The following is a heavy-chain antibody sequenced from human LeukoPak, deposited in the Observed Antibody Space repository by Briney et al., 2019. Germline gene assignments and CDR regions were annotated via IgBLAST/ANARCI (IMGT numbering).Heavy chain of an antibody. D-gene: IGHD6-13*01. V-gene: IGHV3-11*04. CDR3: ARALPGSWHPSCDY. J-gene: IGHJ4*02. CDR2: TSSSGSTI. Sequence: NAGGSLRLSCAASGFTFSDYYMSWIRQAPGKGLEWVSYTSSSGSTIYYADSVKGRFTISRDNAKNSLYLQMNSLRAEDTAVYYCARALPGSWHPSCDYWGQGTLVTVSS. CDR1: GFTFSDYY.